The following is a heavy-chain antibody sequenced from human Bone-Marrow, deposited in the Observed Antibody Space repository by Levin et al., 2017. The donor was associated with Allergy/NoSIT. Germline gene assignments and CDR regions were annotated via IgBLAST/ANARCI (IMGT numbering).Heavy chain of an antibody. CDR3: ARDLGYYDSSGYWDDAFDI. CDR2: IYSGGST. Sequence: GGSLRLSCAASGFTVSSNYMSWVRQAPGKGLEWVSVIYSGGSTYYADSVKGRFTISRDNSKNTLYLQMNSLRAEDTAVYYCARDLGYYDSSGYWDDAFDIWGQGTMVTVSS. J-gene: IGHJ3*02. D-gene: IGHD3-22*01. V-gene: IGHV3-53*01. CDR1: GFTVSSNY.